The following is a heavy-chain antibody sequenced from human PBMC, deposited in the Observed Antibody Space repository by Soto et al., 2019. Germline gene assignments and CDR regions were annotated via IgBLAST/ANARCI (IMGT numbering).Heavy chain of an antibody. CDR3: AREPNESYYFDY. CDR1: GYTFTNYY. CDR2: IRPSGGRT. D-gene: IGHD5-18*01. Sequence: QVHLVQSGAEVKKPGASVKVYCKASGYTFTNYYIHWVRQAPGQGLEWLGIIRPSGGRTEYAQRFQGRVTMTRDKSTSTVYMELTSMTSEDTAVYYCAREPNESYYFDYWGQVTLVTVSS. V-gene: IGHV1-46*01. J-gene: IGHJ4*02.